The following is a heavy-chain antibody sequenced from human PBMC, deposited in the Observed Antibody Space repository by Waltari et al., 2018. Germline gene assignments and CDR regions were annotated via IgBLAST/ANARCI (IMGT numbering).Heavy chain of an antibody. CDR3: ARAGSYYTRHDAFDI. CDR1: GYTFTGYY. CDR2: INPNSGGT. V-gene: IGHV1-2*06. J-gene: IGHJ3*02. D-gene: IGHD3-3*01. Sequence: QVQLVQSGAEVKKPGASVKVSCKAYGYTFTGYYMHCVRQAPGQGLEWMGRINPNSGGTNYAQKFQGRVTMTRDTSISTAYMELSRLRSDDTAVYYCARAGSYYTRHDAFDIWGQGTMVTVSS.